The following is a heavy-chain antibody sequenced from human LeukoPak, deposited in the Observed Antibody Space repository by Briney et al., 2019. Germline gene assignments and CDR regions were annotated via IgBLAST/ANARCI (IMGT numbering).Heavy chain of an antibody. V-gene: IGHV3-21*06. J-gene: IGHJ4*02. CDR2: LTPGGDNDI. D-gene: IGHD2-21*01. CDR1: GFTFSIYT. Sequence: GGSLRLSCIASGFTFSIYTMNWVLQAPGKGLEWVSTLTPGGDNDIHYADSVKGRFTISRDNSKNSLYLQMNSPRADDTAVYYCVRDAYGAHFDYWGQGTLVTVSS. CDR3: VRDAYGAHFDY.